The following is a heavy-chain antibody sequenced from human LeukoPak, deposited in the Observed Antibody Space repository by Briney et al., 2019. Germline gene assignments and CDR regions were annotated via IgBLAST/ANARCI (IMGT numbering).Heavy chain of an antibody. J-gene: IGHJ4*02. Sequence: QPGGSLRLSCAASGFTFSSYAMSWVRQAPGKGLEWVSAIGGSGGSTYCADSVKGRFTISRDNSKNTLYLQMNSLRAEDTAVYYCAKAPIAALNYYFDYWGQGTLVTVSS. CDR1: GFTFSSYA. D-gene: IGHD6-13*01. CDR2: IGGSGGST. CDR3: AKAPIAALNYYFDY. V-gene: IGHV3-23*01.